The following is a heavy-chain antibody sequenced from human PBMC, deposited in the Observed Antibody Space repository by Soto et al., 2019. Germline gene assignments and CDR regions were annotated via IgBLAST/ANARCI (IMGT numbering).Heavy chain of an antibody. J-gene: IGHJ5*02. CDR1: GFTFRRYG. CDR2: IWNDGSKQ. D-gene: IGHD4-17*01. V-gene: IGHV3-33*01. CDR3: ARDDDYEATAIDL. Sequence: QVQLVESGGGVVQPGRSLRLSCVASGFTFRRYGMHWLRHAPGKGLEWVAVIWNDGSKQVYDDSVKGRFTISRDNSKNTLYLEMDSLGDEDTSVYYCARDDDYEATAIDLWGQGTLVTVSS.